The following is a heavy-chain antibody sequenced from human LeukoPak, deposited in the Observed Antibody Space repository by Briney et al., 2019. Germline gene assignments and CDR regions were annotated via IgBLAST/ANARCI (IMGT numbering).Heavy chain of an antibody. CDR2: IYTSGST. J-gene: IGHJ6*02. CDR1: GGSISSGSYY. Sequence: TLSLTCTVSGGSISSGSYYWSWIRPPAGKGLEWIGRIYTSGSTNYNPSLKSRVTISVDTSKNQFSLKLSSVTAAGTAVYYCARDRNYYYGMDVWGQGTTVTVSS. CDR3: ARDRNYYYGMDV. V-gene: IGHV4-61*02.